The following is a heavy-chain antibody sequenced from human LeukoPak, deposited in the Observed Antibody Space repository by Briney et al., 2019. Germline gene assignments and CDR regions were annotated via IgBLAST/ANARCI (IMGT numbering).Heavy chain of an antibody. Sequence: GRSLRLSCAASGFTFSSYGMHWVRQAPGKGLEWVAVISYDGSNKYYADSVKGRFTISRDNSKNTLYLQMNSLRAEDTAVYYCAKGGIAAARGPFDYWGQGTLVTVSS. CDR2: ISYDGSNK. CDR3: AKGGIAAARGPFDY. V-gene: IGHV3-30*18. J-gene: IGHJ4*02. CDR1: GFTFSSYG. D-gene: IGHD6-13*01.